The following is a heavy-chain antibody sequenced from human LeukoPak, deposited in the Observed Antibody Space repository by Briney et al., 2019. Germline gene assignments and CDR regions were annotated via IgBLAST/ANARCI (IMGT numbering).Heavy chain of an antibody. Sequence: SETLSLTCTVSGGSISGHYWSWIRQPPGKGLEWIGSIHYTGTTNYNPSLKSRVTISVDTSKNQFFLRLTSGTAADTALYYCARHMATVPGPFDYWGQGTLVTVSA. D-gene: IGHD4-4*01. CDR2: IHYTGTT. J-gene: IGHJ4*02. CDR1: GGSISGHY. CDR3: ARHMATVPGPFDY. V-gene: IGHV4-59*08.